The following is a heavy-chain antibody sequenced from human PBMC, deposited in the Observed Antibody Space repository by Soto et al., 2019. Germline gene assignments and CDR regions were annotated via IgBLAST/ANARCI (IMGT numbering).Heavy chain of an antibody. CDR2: INHSGST. V-gene: IGHV4-34*01. Sequence: PSETLSLTCAVYGESFSGYYWSWIRQPPGEGLEWIGEINHSGSTNYNPSLKTRVTISVDTSKNQFSLKLSSVTAADTAVYYCAGAMVATQRSWFDPWGQGTLVT. D-gene: IGHD5-12*01. CDR3: AGAMVATQRSWFDP. CDR1: GESFSGYY. J-gene: IGHJ5*02.